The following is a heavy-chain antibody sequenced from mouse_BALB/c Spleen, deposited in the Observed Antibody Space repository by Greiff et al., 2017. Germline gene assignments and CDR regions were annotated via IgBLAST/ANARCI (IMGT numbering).Heavy chain of an antibody. D-gene: IGHD2-4*01. Sequence: EVQRVESGGGLVKPGGSLKLSCAASGFTFSDYYMYWVRQTPEKRLEWVATISDGGSYTYYPDSVKGRFTISRDNAKNNLYLQMSSLKSEDTAMYYCARDYYDYDDSAMDYWGQGTSVTVSS. J-gene: IGHJ4*01. CDR3: ARDYYDYDDSAMDY. V-gene: IGHV5-4*02. CDR2: ISDGGSYT. CDR1: GFTFSDYY.